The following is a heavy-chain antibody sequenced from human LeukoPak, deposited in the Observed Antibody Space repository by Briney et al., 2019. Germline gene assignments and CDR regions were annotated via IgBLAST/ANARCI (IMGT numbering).Heavy chain of an antibody. V-gene: IGHV4-30-2*01. Sequence: SQTLSLTCAVSGGSISSGGYSWSWIRQPPGKGLEWIGYIYHSGSTYYNPSLKSRVTISVDTSKNQFSLKLSSVTAADTAVYYCARGSLRYFDWLFWGQGTLVTVSS. CDR3: ARGSLRYFDWLF. J-gene: IGHJ4*02. D-gene: IGHD3-9*01. CDR2: IYHSGST. CDR1: GGSISSGGYS.